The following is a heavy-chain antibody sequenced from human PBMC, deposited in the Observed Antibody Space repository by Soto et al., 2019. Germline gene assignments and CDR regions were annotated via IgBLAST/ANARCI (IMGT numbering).Heavy chain of an antibody. J-gene: IGHJ6*02. CDR1: GYSFTSYW. CDR2: SSAYNGNT. V-gene: IGHV1-18*04. D-gene: IGHD2-2*02. Sequence: GESLKISCKGSGYSFTSYWIGWVRQAPGQGLEWMGWSSAYNGNTNYAQKLQGRVTITTDKSTSTAYMELRSLRSHDTAVYYCARDYVCSSTSCYTLPYYYYGRDVGGQGPTVTVSS. CDR3: ARDYVCSSTSCYTLPYYYYGRDV.